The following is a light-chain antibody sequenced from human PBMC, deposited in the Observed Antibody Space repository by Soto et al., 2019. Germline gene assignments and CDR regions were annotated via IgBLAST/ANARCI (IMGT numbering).Light chain of an antibody. V-gene: IGLV1-40*01. J-gene: IGLJ2*01. CDR3: PSYDSSLSVYVV. CDR2: GNS. CDR1: SSNIGAGYD. Sequence: QSVLTQPPSVSGAPGQRVTISCTGSSSNIGAGYDVHWYQQLPGTAPKLLIYGNSNRPSGVPDRFSGSKSGTSASLAITGLQAEDEADYYCPSYDSSLSVYVVFGGGTQLTVL.